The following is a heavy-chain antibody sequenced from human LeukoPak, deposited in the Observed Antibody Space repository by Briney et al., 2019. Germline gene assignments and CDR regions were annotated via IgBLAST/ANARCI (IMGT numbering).Heavy chain of an antibody. Sequence: SETLSLTCGVYGGSFSGYYWSWIRQPPGKGLEWIGYIYHSGGTYYNPSLKSRVTISVDRSKNQFSLKLSSVTAADTAVYYCARDQVAALSHWFDPWGQGTLVTVSS. CDR1: GGSFSGYY. J-gene: IGHJ5*02. CDR2: IYHSGGT. D-gene: IGHD6-6*01. CDR3: ARDQVAALSHWFDP. V-gene: IGHV4-34*01.